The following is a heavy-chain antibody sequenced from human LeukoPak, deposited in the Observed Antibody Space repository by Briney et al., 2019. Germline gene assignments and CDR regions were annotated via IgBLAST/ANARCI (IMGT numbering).Heavy chain of an antibody. CDR3: ARALRDITMIVVVPYGMDV. CDR2: TNPSGGST. CDR1: GYTFTSYY. V-gene: IGHV1-46*01. J-gene: IGHJ6*02. D-gene: IGHD3-22*01. Sequence: GASVKVSCKASGYTFTSYYMHWVRQAPGQGLEWMGITNPSGGSTSYAQKFQGRVTMTRDTSTSTVYMELSSLRSGDTAVYYCARALRDITMIVVVPYGMDVWGQGTTVTVSS.